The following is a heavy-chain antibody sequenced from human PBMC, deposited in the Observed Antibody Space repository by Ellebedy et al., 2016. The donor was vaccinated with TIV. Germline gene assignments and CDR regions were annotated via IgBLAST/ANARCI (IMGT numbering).Heavy chain of an antibody. Sequence: GESLKISCAASGFTFTNYGVNWVRQAPGKGLEWVSTITGSGTTTYYTDSVKGRFTISRDTSKNTVYLQMNSLRVEDTAVYYCAKDLTYGRYLDSWGQGTLVTVSS. J-gene: IGHJ4*02. CDR2: ITGSGTTT. D-gene: IGHD3-10*01. CDR1: GFTFTNYG. V-gene: IGHV3-23*01. CDR3: AKDLTYGRYLDS.